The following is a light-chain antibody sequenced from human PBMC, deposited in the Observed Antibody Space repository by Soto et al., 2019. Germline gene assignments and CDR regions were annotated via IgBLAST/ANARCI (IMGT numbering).Light chain of an antibody. CDR3: SSYTRSTTPV. V-gene: IGLV2-14*01. CDR1: SSDVGGYNY. CDR2: EVS. J-gene: IGLJ1*01. Sequence: QSVLTQPASVSGSPGQSITISCTGTSSDVGGYNYVSWYQQHPGKAPKLMIYEVSNRPSGVSNRFSGSKSGSTASLTISGLQAEDEDDYYCSSYTRSTTPVFGHGTKIT.